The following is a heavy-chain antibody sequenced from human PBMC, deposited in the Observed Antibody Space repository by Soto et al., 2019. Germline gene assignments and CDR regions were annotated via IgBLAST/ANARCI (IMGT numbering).Heavy chain of an antibody. CDR2: IWYDGSNK. D-gene: IGHD4-17*01. V-gene: IGHV3-33*01. J-gene: IGHJ3*02. CDR3: ARVSPGDYDAFDI. CDR1: GFTFISYG. Sequence: GGSLRLSCAASGFTFISYGMHWVRQAPCRGLEWVAVIWYDGSNKYYADSVKGRFTISRDNSKNTLYLQMNSLRAEDTAVYYCARVSPGDYDAFDIWGQGTMVTVSS.